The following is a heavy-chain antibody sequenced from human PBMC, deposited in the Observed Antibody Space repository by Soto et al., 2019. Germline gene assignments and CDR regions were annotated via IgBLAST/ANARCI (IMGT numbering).Heavy chain of an antibody. CDR1: GYTFTSYG. J-gene: IGHJ3*02. V-gene: IGHV1-18*01. Sequence: QVQLVQSGAEVKKPGASVKVSCKASGYTFTSYGISWVRQAPGQGLEWMGWISAYNGNTNYAQKLQGRVTMTTDTSTSTAYMELRSLRSDDTAVYYCARDGGRNTQWVFTSGGGAFDIWGQGTMVTVSS. CDR2: ISAYNGNT. D-gene: IGHD1-1*01. CDR3: ARDGGRNTQWVFTSGGGAFDI.